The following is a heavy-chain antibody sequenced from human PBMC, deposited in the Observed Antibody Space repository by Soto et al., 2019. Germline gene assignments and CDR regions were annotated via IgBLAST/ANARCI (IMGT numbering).Heavy chain of an antibody. D-gene: IGHD5-12*01. V-gene: IGHV3-23*01. CDR1: GFPFSNYA. Sequence: EVQLLESGGGLVQPGGSLRLSCVASGFPFSNYAMSWVRQAPGKGLARVSVISGNGGRTHYADSVNGRVTISRDNSKNTLYLQMNRLRADDTAVYYCAKDGYSGYATAYYFDYWGQGTLVTVSS. J-gene: IGHJ4*02. CDR3: AKDGYSGYATAYYFDY. CDR2: ISGNGGRT.